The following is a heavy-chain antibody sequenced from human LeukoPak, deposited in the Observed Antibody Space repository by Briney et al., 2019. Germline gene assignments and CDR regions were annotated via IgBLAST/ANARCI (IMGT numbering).Heavy chain of an antibody. J-gene: IGHJ4*02. Sequence: SETLSLTCTVPGYSISSGYYWGWIRQPAGKGLEWIGRIYTSGSANYNPSLKSRVTMSLDTSKNQFSLKLSSVTAADTAVYYCARSRGIISDSTLDYWGRGTLVTVPS. D-gene: IGHD6-13*01. CDR1: GYSISSGYY. V-gene: IGHV4-61*02. CDR3: ARSRGIISDSTLDY. CDR2: IYTSGSA.